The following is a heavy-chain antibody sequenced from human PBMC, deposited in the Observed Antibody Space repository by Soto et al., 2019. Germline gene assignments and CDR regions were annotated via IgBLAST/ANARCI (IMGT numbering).Heavy chain of an antibody. CDR2: ISGSGGST. Sequence: GGSLRLSCAASGFTFSSYAMSWVRQAPGKGLEWVSAISGSGGSTYYADSVKGRFTISRDNSKNTLYLQMNSLRAEDTAVYYCAKVSAAAGTLIRDWFDPWGQGTLVTVSS. CDR1: GFTFSSYA. J-gene: IGHJ5*02. D-gene: IGHD6-13*01. CDR3: AKVSAAAGTLIRDWFDP. V-gene: IGHV3-23*01.